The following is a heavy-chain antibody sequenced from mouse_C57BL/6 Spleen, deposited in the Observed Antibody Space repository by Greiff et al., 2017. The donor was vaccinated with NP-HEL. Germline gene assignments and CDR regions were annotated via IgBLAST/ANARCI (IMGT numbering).Heavy chain of an antibody. Sequence: VQLQQSGAELARPGASVKLSCKASGYTFTSYGISWVKQRTGQGLEWIGEIYPRSGNTYYNEKFKGKATLTADKSSSTAYMELRSLTSEDSAVYFCARSGDYDYDDGPDYWGQGTTLTVSS. D-gene: IGHD2-4*01. CDR2: IYPRSGNT. CDR1: GYTFTSYG. V-gene: IGHV1-81*01. CDR3: ARSGDYDYDDGPDY. J-gene: IGHJ2*01.